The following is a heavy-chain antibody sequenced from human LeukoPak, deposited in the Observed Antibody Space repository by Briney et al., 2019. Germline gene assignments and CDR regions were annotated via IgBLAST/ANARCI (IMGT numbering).Heavy chain of an antibody. D-gene: IGHD6-13*01. J-gene: IGHJ4*02. CDR1: GGSISSYY. CDR2: IYYSGST. Sequence: SETLSLTCTVSGGSISSYYWSWIRQPPGKGLEWIGYIYYSGSTNYSPSLKSRVTISVDTSKNQFSLKLSSVTAADTAVYYCARQGSGSSWYTYGFDYWGQGILVTVSS. CDR3: ARQGSGSSWYTYGFDY. V-gene: IGHV4-59*08.